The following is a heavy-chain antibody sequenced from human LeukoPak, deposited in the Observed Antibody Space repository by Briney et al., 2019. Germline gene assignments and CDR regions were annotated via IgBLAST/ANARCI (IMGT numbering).Heavy chain of an antibody. Sequence: PSETLSLTCTVSGGSISSSSYYWGWIRQPPGKGLEWIGSIYYTGSTYNNPSLKSRVTISVDTSKNQFSLKPSSVTAADTAVYYCARHEPQPRYYYYYMDVWGKGTMVTVSS. V-gene: IGHV4-39*01. CDR3: ARHEPQPRYYYYYMDV. J-gene: IGHJ6*03. CDR1: GGSISSSSYY. CDR2: IYYTGST.